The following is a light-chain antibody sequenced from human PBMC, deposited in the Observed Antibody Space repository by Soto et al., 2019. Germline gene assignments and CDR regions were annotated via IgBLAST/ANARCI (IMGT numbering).Light chain of an antibody. CDR3: QQLNSYPLT. Sequence: IQLTQSPSSLSASVGDRVTITCRASQGISSYLAWYQQKPGKAPKLLIYAASTLQSGVPSRFSGSGSGSDFTLTISCRQPEDFETYYCQQLNSYPLTLGQGTKVEIK. CDR1: QGISSY. CDR2: AAS. J-gene: IGKJ1*01. V-gene: IGKV1-9*01.